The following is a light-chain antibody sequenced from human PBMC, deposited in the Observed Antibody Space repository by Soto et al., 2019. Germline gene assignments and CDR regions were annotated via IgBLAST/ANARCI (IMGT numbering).Light chain of an antibody. J-gene: IGKJ1*01. CDR3: QQYGDLPWT. CDR1: QSVSSNY. CDR2: GAS. Sequence: ALTQSPGTLSSSPGERATLSSRASQSVSSNYLAWYQQKPGQAPRLLIYGASSRATGIPDRFSGSGSGTDFTLTINRLEPEDFAVYYCQQYGDLPWTFGQGTKVEI. V-gene: IGKV3-20*01.